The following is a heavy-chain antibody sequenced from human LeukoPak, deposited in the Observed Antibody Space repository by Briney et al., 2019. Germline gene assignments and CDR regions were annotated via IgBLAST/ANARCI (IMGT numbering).Heavy chain of an antibody. V-gene: IGHV1-18*04. CDR3: AREGKGAYSSGWYAYYFDY. D-gene: IGHD6-19*01. CDR1: GYTFTGYY. CDR2: ISAYNGNT. Sequence: GASVKVSCKASGYTFTGYYMHWVRQAPGQGLEWMGWISAYNGNTNYAQKLQGRVTMTTDTSTSTAYMELRSLRSDDTAVYYCAREGKGAYSSGWYAYYFDYWGQGTLVTVSS. J-gene: IGHJ4*02.